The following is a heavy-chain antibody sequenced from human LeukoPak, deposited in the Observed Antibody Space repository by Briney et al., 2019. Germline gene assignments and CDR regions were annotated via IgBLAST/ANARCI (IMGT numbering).Heavy chain of an antibody. D-gene: IGHD5-18*01. CDR2: IFDTGNT. J-gene: IGHJ4*02. Sequence: SETLSLTCIVSGGPINNQFWSWIRQPRGQGLEWIGYIFDTGNTNYNPSLKSRVAISLDTSKNQFSLKLSSVTAADTAVYYCASDQVGYGLDYWGQGTLVTVSS. CDR3: ASDQVGYGLDY. CDR1: GGPINNQF. V-gene: IGHV4-59*11.